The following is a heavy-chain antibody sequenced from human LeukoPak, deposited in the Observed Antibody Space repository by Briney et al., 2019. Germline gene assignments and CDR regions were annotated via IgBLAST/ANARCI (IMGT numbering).Heavy chain of an antibody. CDR2: INPSGGST. CDR3: ARDYDFWSGYSYYFDY. V-gene: IGHV1-46*01. CDR1: GYTFTSYD. Sequence: GASVKVSCKASGYTFTSYDINWVRQATGQGLEWMGIINPSGGSTSYAQKFQGRVTMTRDTSTSTVYMELSSLRSEDTAVYYCARDYDFWSGYSYYFDYRGQGTLVTVSS. D-gene: IGHD3-3*01. J-gene: IGHJ4*02.